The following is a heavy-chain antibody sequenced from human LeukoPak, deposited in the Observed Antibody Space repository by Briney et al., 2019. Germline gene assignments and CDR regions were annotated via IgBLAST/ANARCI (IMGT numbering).Heavy chain of an antibody. Sequence: GGSLRLSCAASGFTFSSYGMHWVRQAPGKGLEWVAVISYDGSNKYYADSVKGRFTISRDNSKNTLYLQMNSLRAEDTAVYYCAKASVIAAAGTIDAFDIWGQGTMVTVSS. V-gene: IGHV3-30*18. CDR3: AKASVIAAAGTIDAFDI. D-gene: IGHD6-13*01. CDR2: ISYDGSNK. CDR1: GFTFSSYG. J-gene: IGHJ3*02.